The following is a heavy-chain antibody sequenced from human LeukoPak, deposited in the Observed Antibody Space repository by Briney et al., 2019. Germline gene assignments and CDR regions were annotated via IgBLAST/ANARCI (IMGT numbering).Heavy chain of an antibody. CDR3: ARRHVLLWFGEATGWFDP. J-gene: IGHJ5*02. CDR1: GYTFTSYD. V-gene: IGHV1-8*02. CDR2: VNPNSGNT. D-gene: IGHD3-10*01. Sequence: ASVKVSCKASGYTFTSYDINWVRQATGQGLEWMGWVNPNSGNTGYAQKFQGRVTMTRNTSISTAYMELSSLRSEDTAVYYCARRHVLLWFGEATGWFDPWGQGTLVTVSS.